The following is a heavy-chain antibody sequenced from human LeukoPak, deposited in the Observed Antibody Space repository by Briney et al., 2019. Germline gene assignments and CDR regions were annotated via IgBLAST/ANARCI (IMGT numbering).Heavy chain of an antibody. D-gene: IGHD6-13*01. J-gene: IGHJ6*03. CDR1: AGSISSYY. CDR3: ARVKYSSSWYGAPYYYYYMDV. V-gene: IGHV4-59*01. Sequence: SETLSLTCSASAGSISSYYCIWIRQHPGKGLEWIGDIYYSGSTNYNPSLKSRVTITVDTSKNQFSLKLSSVTAADTAVYYCARVKYSSSWYGAPYYYYYMDVWGKGTTVTVSS. CDR2: IYYSGST.